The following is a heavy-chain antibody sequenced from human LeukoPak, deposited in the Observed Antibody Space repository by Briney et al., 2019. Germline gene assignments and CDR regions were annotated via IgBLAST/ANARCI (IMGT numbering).Heavy chain of an antibody. D-gene: IGHD4-11*01. V-gene: IGHV1-8*03. CDR2: MNPNSGNT. J-gene: IGHJ4*02. Sequence: ASVKVSCKASGYTFTSYDINWVRQATGQGLEWMGWMNPNSGNTGYAQKLQGRVTITRNTSIGTAYMELSSLRSEDTAVYYCARFYSNYQPADYWGQGTLVTVSS. CDR3: ARFYSNYQPADY. CDR1: GYTFTSYD.